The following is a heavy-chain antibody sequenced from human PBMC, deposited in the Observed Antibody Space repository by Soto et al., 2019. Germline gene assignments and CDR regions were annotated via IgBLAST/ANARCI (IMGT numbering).Heavy chain of an antibody. CDR3: ARELNTESSAYYSFAF. V-gene: IGHV1-18*01. Sequence: ASVNVSCKASGYSFRSYGINWVRQAPGQGLEWIRWVSANNDNTNYAQKLQGRVTMTTDRSTTTTSMELRSLRPDDTAVYYCARELNTESSAYYSFAFWGQGTLVTVSS. CDR2: VSANNDNT. J-gene: IGHJ4*02. CDR1: GYSFRSYG. D-gene: IGHD3-22*01.